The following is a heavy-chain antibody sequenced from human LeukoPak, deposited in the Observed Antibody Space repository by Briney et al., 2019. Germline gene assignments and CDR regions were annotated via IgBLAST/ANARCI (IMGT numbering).Heavy chain of an antibody. CDR1: GFTFSSYA. Sequence: GGSLRLSCAASGFTFSSYAMSWVRQAPGKGLEWVSAISGSGGSTYYADSVKGRFTISRDNSKNTLYLQMNSLRAEDTAVYYCARGRYYYDSSGYHLQRAFDIWGQGTMVTVSS. CDR3: ARGRYYYDSSGYHLQRAFDI. CDR2: ISGSGGST. V-gene: IGHV3-23*01. J-gene: IGHJ3*02. D-gene: IGHD3-22*01.